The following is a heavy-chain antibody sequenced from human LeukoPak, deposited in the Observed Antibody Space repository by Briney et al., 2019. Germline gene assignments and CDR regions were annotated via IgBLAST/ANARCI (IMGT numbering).Heavy chain of an antibody. J-gene: IGHJ6*03. V-gene: IGHV3-21*01. CDR1: GFTFSSYS. Sequence: GGSLRLSCAASGFTFSSYSMNWVRQAPGKGLEWVSSISSSSSYIYYADSVKGRFTISRDNSKNTLYLQMNSLRAEDTAVYYCAKVGFPGIAVAGNYYYYYMDVWGKGTTVTISS. D-gene: IGHD6-19*01. CDR2: ISSSSSYI. CDR3: AKVGFPGIAVAGNYYYYYMDV.